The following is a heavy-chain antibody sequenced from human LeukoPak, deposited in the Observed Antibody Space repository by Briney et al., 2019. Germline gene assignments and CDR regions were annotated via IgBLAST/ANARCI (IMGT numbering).Heavy chain of an antibody. Sequence: ASLKVSCKASEYTFTDYSMHWVRQAPGQGLEWMGRINPKGGGSNSAQKFQGRVTMTRDTSISTAYVELSRLTSDDTAVYYCARGGNWNDFGVWGQGTLVTVSS. CDR1: EYTFTDYS. CDR2: INPKGGGS. J-gene: IGHJ4*02. CDR3: ARGGNWNDFGV. V-gene: IGHV1-2*06. D-gene: IGHD1-20*01.